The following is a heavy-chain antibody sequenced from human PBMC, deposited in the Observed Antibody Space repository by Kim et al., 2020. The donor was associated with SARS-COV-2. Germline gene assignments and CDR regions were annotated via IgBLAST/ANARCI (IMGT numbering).Heavy chain of an antibody. Sequence: GGSLRLSCAASGFTFRSYAMSWVRQAPGKGLEWVSVISGSGSSTYYADSVKGRFTISRDNSRNTLYLQMNSLRVEDTAVYYCAKSGDCSGGTCYSVGYF. J-gene: IGHJ4*03. CDR2: ISGSGSST. CDR1: GFTFRSYA. D-gene: IGHD2-15*01. V-gene: IGHV3-23*01. CDR3: AKSGDCSGGTCYSVGYF.